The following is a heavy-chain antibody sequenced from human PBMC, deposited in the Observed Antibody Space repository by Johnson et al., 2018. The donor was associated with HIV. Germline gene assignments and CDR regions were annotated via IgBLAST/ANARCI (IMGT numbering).Heavy chain of an antibody. D-gene: IGHD1-26*01. Sequence: MLLVESGGNLVQPGGSLRLSCVASGFSVSSYWMSWVRQAPGKGLEWVANIKNDGSEMYYVDSVKGRHTISRANAKNTLYLQMSSLRVEDTAVYYCARETSDDAFDIWGQGTMVTVSS. J-gene: IGHJ3*02. CDR1: GFSVSSYW. CDR2: IKNDGSEM. CDR3: ARETSDDAFDI. V-gene: IGHV3-7*05.